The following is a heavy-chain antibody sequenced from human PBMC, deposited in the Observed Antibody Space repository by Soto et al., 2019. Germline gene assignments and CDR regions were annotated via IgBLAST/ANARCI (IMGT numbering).Heavy chain of an antibody. CDR3: AREGSGSSTSFDY. Sequence: VQLVESGGGLVQPGGSLRLSCAASGFNVSSTSMSWVHQAPGKGLEWVSVIYSGAGTHYAGSVKGRFTISRDTSKNTLYLPMNSLRVEETAVYYCAREGSGSSTSFDYWGQGTLVTVSS. CDR2: IYSGAGT. V-gene: IGHV3-66*01. J-gene: IGHJ4*02. CDR1: GFNVSSTS. D-gene: IGHD2-2*01.